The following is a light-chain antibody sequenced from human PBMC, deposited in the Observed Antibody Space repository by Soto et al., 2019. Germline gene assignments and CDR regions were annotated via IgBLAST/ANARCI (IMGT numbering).Light chain of an antibody. J-gene: IGKJ4*01. CDR2: DAS. V-gene: IGKV3-11*01. CDR1: QSISND. Sequence: EIVLTQSPATLSLSPGERATLSCRASQSISNDLAWYQQKPGQAPRVLIYDASNRATGVPARFSGSGSGTDFTLTIRSPEPEEFAVYYCQQRNSWPLTFGGGTKVEIK. CDR3: QQRNSWPLT.